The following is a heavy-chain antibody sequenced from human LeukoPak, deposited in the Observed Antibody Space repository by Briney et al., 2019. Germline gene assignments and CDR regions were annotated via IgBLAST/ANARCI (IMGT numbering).Heavy chain of an antibody. D-gene: IGHD2-21*01. V-gene: IGHV6-1*01. CDR2: TYYRSKWFF. Sequence: SQTLSLTCAISGDSVSSNNAAWNWIRQSPSRGLEWLGRTYYRSKWFFNYEVSVRSRITINPDTSKNQFSLQLNSVTPEDTAVYFCAREIEAQTTYCAFDIWGQGTMVTVSS. CDR3: AREIEAQTTYCAFDI. J-gene: IGHJ3*02. CDR1: GDSVSSNNAA.